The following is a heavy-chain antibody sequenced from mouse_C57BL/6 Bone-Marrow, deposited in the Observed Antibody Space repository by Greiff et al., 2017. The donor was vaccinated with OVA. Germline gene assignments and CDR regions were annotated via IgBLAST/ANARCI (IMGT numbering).Heavy chain of an antibody. CDR2: IDPSDSYT. Sequence: VQLQQPGAELVMPGASVKLSCKASGYTFTSYWMHWVKQRPGQGLEWIGEIDPSDSYTNYNQKFKGKSTLTVDKSSSTAYMQLSSLTSEDSAVYYCARSVAVYGYYYFDYWGQGTTLTVSS. D-gene: IGHD2-2*01. CDR1: GYTFTSYW. V-gene: IGHV1-69*01. CDR3: ARSVAVYGYYYFDY. J-gene: IGHJ2*01.